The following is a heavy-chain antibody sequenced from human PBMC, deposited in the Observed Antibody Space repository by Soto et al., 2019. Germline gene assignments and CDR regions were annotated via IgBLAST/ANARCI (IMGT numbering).Heavy chain of an antibody. D-gene: IGHD7-27*01. Sequence: SETLSLTCAVSSFSISSGYYWGWVRQPPGKGLEWIGSIYHSGTTNYSPSLKSRVTISIDTSKNQFSLTLRSVTAADAAVYYCARAKFESTGWHQFDIWGQGTLVTVSS. J-gene: IGHJ4*02. CDR3: ARAKFESTGWHQFDI. CDR2: IYHSGTT. V-gene: IGHV4-38-2*01. CDR1: SFSISSGYY.